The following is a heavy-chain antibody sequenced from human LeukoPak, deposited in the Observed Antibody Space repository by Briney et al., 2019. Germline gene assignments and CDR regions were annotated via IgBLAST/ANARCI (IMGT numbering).Heavy chain of an antibody. CDR3: ARQVAAAGTGYFDY. V-gene: IGHV4-59*08. CDR2: IYYSGST. D-gene: IGHD6-13*01. Sequence: SETLSLTCTVSGGSISSYYWSWIRQPPGKGLEWIGYIYYSGSTNYNPSLKSRVTISVDTSKNPFSLKLSSVTAADTAVYYCARQVAAAGTGYFDYWGQGTLVTVSS. J-gene: IGHJ4*02. CDR1: GGSISSYY.